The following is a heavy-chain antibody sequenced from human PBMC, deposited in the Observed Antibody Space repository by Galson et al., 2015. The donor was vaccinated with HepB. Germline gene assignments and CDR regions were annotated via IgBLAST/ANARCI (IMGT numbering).Heavy chain of an antibody. V-gene: IGHV3-73*01. D-gene: IGHD5-12*01. Sequence: SLRLSCAASGFTFSGSAMHWVRQASGKGLEWVGRIRSKANSYATAYAASVKGRFTISRDDSKNTAYLQMNSLKTEDTAVYYCKVATYSKAASYFDYWGQGTLVTVSS. CDR1: GFTFSGSA. CDR2: IRSKANSYAT. J-gene: IGHJ4*02. CDR3: KVATYSKAASYFDY.